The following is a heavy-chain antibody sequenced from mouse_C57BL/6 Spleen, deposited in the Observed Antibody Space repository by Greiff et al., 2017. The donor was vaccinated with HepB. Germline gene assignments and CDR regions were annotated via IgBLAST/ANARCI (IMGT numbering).Heavy chain of an antibody. D-gene: IGHD1-1*01. CDR3: ARGPVVEGYYAMDY. CDR2: INPNNGGT. J-gene: IGHJ4*01. Sequence: EVQLQQSGPELVKPGASVKISCKASGYTFTDYYMNWVKQSHGKSLEWIGDINPNNGGTSYNQKFKGKATLTVDKSSSTAYMELRSLTSEDSAVYYCARGPVVEGYYAMDYWGQGTSVTVSS. CDR1: GYTFTDYY. V-gene: IGHV1-26*01.